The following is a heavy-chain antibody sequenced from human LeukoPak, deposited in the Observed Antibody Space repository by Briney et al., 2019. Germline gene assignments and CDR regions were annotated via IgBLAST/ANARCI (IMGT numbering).Heavy chain of an antibody. CDR1: GGSISSSSYY. D-gene: IGHD1-7*01. J-gene: IGHJ4*02. Sequence: SETLSLTCTVSGGSISSSSYYWGWIRQPPGKGLEWIGSIYYSGSTYYNPSLKSRVTISVDTSKNQFSLKLSSVTAADTAVYYCARLRKEELQYFDYWGQGTLVTVSS. CDR3: ARLRKEELQYFDY. CDR2: IYYSGST. V-gene: IGHV4-39*01.